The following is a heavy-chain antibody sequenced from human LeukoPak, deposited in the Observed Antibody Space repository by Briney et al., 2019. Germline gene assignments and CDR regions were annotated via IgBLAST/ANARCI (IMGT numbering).Heavy chain of an antibody. CDR2: ISSSSSTI. CDR1: GITVSTNY. J-gene: IGHJ3*02. D-gene: IGHD3-22*01. CDR3: ARELRGDSSGYYPSNAFDI. Sequence: GGSLRLSCAASGITVSTNYMSWVRQAPGKGLEWVSYISSSSSTIYYADSVKGRFTISRDNAKNSLYLQMNSLRAEDTAVYYCARELRGDSSGYYPSNAFDIWGQGTMVTVSS. V-gene: IGHV3-48*04.